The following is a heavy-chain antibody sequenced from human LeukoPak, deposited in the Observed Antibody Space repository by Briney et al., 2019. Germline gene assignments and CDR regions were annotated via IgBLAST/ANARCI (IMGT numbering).Heavy chain of an antibody. CDR3: AKDPRSQLWYRRDFNHCYMDV. Sequence: GGSLRLSCAASGFTFSSYGYYGMHWVRQAPGKGLEWVAFVRYDGGNKYYRDSVQGRFTISRDNYKNTLYLQMNSLTLEDTAVYYCAKDPRSQLWYRRDFNHCYMDVWGKGTTVIVSS. CDR2: VRYDGGNK. D-gene: IGHD5-24*01. CDR1: GFTFSSYGYYG. V-gene: IGHV3-30*02. J-gene: IGHJ6*03.